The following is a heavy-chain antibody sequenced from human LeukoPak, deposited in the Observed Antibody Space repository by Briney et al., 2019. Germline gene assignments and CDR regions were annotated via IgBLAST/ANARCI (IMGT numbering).Heavy chain of an antibody. V-gene: IGHV1-69*05. CDR1: GGTFSSYA. J-gene: IGHJ6*03. CDR3: ARGVSREPITIFEVVNHYYYMDV. Sequence: SVKVSCKASGGTFSSYAISWVRQAPGQGLEWMGGIIPIFGTANYAQKFQGRVTITTDESTSTAYMELSSLRSEDTAVYYCARGVSREPITIFEVVNHYYYMDVWGKGTTVTVSS. CDR2: IIPIFGTA. D-gene: IGHD3-3*01.